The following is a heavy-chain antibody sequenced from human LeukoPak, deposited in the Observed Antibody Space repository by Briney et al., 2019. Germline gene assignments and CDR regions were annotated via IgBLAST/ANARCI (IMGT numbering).Heavy chain of an antibody. CDR3: ARAPMYIPRRRMYIDY. D-gene: IGHD3-10*02. V-gene: IGHV1-69*13. CDR2: IIPIFGTA. Sequence: ASVTVSCKACGGTFSSYAISWVRQAPGQGLEWMGGIIPIFGTANYAQKFQGRGTITADESTSTAYMELSSLRSEDTAVYYCARAPMYIPRRRMYIDYWGQGTLVTVSS. J-gene: IGHJ4*02. CDR1: GGTFSSYA.